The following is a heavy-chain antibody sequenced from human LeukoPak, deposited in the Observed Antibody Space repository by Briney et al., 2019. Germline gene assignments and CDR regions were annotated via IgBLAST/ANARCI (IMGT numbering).Heavy chain of an antibody. D-gene: IGHD3-22*01. Sequence: SQTLSLTCTVSGASFNSDDQYWNWIRQSPGKGLEWIGSIHPSGMLYNNPSLESRVTMSRDTSKNQFSLNLNSVTAADTAVYFCSRGLDSRKLGYRGQRILVTVSS. CDR2: IHPSGML. CDR1: GASFNSDDQY. J-gene: IGHJ4*02. CDR3: SRGLDSRKLGY. V-gene: IGHV4-31*03.